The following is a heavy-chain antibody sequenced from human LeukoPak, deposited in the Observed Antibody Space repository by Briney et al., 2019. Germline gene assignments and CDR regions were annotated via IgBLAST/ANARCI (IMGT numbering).Heavy chain of an antibody. D-gene: IGHD3-10*01. CDR3: AREEYYYGSGSYYRAYYGMDV. CDR2: ISSSGSTI. V-gene: IGHV3-48*03. CDR1: GFTFSSYA. J-gene: IGHJ6*04. Sequence: GGSLRLSCAASGFTFSSYAMSWVRQAPGKGLEWVSYISSSGSTIYYADSVKGRFTISRDNAKNSLYLQMNSLRAEDTAVYYCAREEYYYGSGSYYRAYYGMDVWGKGTTVTVSS.